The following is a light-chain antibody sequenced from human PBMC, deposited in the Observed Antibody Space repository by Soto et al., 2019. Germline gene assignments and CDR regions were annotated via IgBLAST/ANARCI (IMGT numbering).Light chain of an antibody. CDR2: GAS. CDR3: QQYGSSPMYA. J-gene: IGKJ2*01. CDR1: QSVTSSY. Sequence: EIVLTQSPGTLSLSPGERATLSCRASQSVTSSYIAWYQQKPGQAPRLLMFGASGRATGIPDRFSGSGSGTDFTLTISRLEPEDFAVYYCQQYGSSPMYAFGQGTKVDIK. V-gene: IGKV3-20*01.